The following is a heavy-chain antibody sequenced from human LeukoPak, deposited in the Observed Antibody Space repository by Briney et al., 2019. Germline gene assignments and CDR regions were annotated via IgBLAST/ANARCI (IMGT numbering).Heavy chain of an antibody. CDR2: IKSKTDGGTT. Sequence: GGALRLSCAASGFTFSDAWMSWVRQAPARGLECVGGIKSKTDGGTTDYAAPVKGRFTISRDDSRNTLYVQMNSLKTEDTALYYCATDGLSFEAYWGQGTLVTVSS. D-gene: IGHD2/OR15-2a*01. CDR3: ATDGLSFEAY. CDR1: GFTFSDAW. V-gene: IGHV3-15*01. J-gene: IGHJ4*02.